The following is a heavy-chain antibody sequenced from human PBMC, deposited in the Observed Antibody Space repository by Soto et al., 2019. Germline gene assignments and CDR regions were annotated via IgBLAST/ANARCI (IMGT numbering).Heavy chain of an antibody. Sequence: GWSLRLSCAASGFTFSNAWMSWVRQAPGKGLEWVGRIKSKTDGGTTDYAAPVKGRFTISRDDSKNTLYLQMNSLKTEDTAVYYCTTVTAAGGGAIDYWGQGTLVTVSS. D-gene: IGHD6-13*01. CDR3: TTVTAAGGGAIDY. V-gene: IGHV3-15*01. CDR1: GFTFSNAW. J-gene: IGHJ4*02. CDR2: IKSKTDGGTT.